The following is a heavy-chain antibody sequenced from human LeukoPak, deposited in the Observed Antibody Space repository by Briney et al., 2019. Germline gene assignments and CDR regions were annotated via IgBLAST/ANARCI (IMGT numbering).Heavy chain of an antibody. CDR1: GFTFSSYA. CDR2: ISYDGSNK. V-gene: IGHV3-30-3*01. Sequence: GGSLRLSCAASGFTFSSYAMHWVRQAPGKGLEWVAVISYDGSNKYYADSVKGRFTISRDNSKNTLYLQMNSLRAEDTAVYYCARETPTTVVTPGHAFDIWGQGTMVTVSS. D-gene: IGHD4-23*01. J-gene: IGHJ3*02. CDR3: ARETPTTVVTPGHAFDI.